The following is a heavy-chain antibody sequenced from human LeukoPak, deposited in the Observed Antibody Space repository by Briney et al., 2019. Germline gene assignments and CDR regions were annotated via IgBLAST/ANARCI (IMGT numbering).Heavy chain of an antibody. J-gene: IGHJ4*02. Sequence: GSLRLSCAASGFTFSSYAMSWVRQAPGKGLEWVSGISGSGGSTYYADSVKGRFTISRDNAKNTLYLQMNSLRAEDTAVYYCARDHFSAAADYWGQGTLVTVSS. CDR3: ARDHFSAAADY. V-gene: IGHV3-23*01. D-gene: IGHD6-13*01. CDR1: GFTFSSYA. CDR2: ISGSGGST.